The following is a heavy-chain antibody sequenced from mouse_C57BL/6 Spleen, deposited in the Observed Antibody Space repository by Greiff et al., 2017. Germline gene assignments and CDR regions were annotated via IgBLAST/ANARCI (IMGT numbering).Heavy chain of an antibody. CDR3: SLICYDYSWFAY. V-gene: IGHV1-69*01. J-gene: IGHJ3*01. CDR2: IDPSDSYT. CDR1: GYTFTSYW. D-gene: IGHD2-4*01. Sequence: QVQLQQPGAELVMPGASVKLSCKASGYTFTSYWMHWVKQRPGQGLEWIGEIDPSDSYTNYNQKFKGKSTLTVDKSSSTAYMQRSSLTSEDSAYYYGSLICYDYSWFAYWGQGTLVTVSA.